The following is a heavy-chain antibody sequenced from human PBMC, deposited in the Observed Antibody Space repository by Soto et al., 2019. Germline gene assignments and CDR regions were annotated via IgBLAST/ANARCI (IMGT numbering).Heavy chain of an antibody. J-gene: IGHJ6*02. CDR3: AKPQLPYYDYYGMDV. D-gene: IGHD2-2*01. Sequence: QVQLVESGGGVVQPGRSLRLSCAASGFTFSSYGMHWVRQAPGKGLEWVAVISYDGSNKYYADSVKGRFTISRDNSKNTLYLQMNSLRAEDTAVYYCAKPQLPYYDYYGMDVWGQGTTVTVSS. V-gene: IGHV3-30*18. CDR1: GFTFSSYG. CDR2: ISYDGSNK.